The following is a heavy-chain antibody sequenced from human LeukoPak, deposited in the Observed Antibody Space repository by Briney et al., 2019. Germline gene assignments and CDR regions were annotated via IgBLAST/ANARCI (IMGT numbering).Heavy chain of an antibody. CDR3: ARGLSLYGGYHYYFDY. J-gene: IGHJ4*02. D-gene: IGHD4-17*01. CDR2: INPNSGGT. V-gene: IGHV1-2*02. CDR1: GYSFTDYY. Sequence: ASVKVSCKASGYSFTDYYMHWVRRAPGQGLEWMGWINPNSGGTNYAQKFQGRVTMTRNTSISTAYMELSSLRSEDTAVYYCARGLSLYGGYHYYFDYWGQGTLVTVSS.